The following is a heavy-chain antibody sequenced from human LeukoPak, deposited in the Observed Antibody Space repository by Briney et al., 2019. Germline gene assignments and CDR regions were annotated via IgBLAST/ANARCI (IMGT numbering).Heavy chain of an antibody. D-gene: IGHD1-26*01. CDR3: ARDLVLSRSVGASEKVDY. CDR1: GFTFSSYS. J-gene: IGHJ4*02. V-gene: IGHV3-21*01. Sequence: GGSLRLSCAASGFTFSSYSMNWVRQAPGKGLEWVSSISTSGDYIYYADSVKGRFTMSRDNAKNSLYLQMDSPRAEDTAVYYCARDLVLSRSVGASEKVDYWGQGTLVTVSS. CDR2: ISTSGDYI.